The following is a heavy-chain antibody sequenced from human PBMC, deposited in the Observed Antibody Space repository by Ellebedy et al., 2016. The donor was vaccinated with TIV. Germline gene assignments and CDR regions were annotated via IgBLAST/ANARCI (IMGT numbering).Heavy chain of an antibody. CDR1: GYTFTSYF. J-gene: IGHJ4*02. Sequence: ASVKVSCKASGYTFTSYFLYWVRQAPGQGLEWMGMINPASGNSNYAQKFQGRVAMTRDTSTNPVYMELSSLRSEDTAVYYCARGGNYYYDSSGYYYNYWGQGTLVTVSS. CDR2: INPASGNS. D-gene: IGHD3-22*01. V-gene: IGHV1-46*01. CDR3: ARGGNYYYDSSGYYYNY.